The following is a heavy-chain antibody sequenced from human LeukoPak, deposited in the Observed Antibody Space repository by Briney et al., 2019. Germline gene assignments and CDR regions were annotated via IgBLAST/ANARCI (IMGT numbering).Heavy chain of an antibody. D-gene: IGHD1-26*01. CDR3: AKDTYSGSHYHFDY. V-gene: IGHV3-30*02. CDR2: IRYDGSNK. CDR1: GFTFSSYG. Sequence: GGSLRLSCAASGFTFSSYGMHWVRQAPGKGLEWVAFIRYDGSNKYYADSVKGRFTISRDNSKNTLYLQMNSLRAEDTAVYYCAKDTYSGSHYHFDYWGQGTLVTVSS. J-gene: IGHJ4*02.